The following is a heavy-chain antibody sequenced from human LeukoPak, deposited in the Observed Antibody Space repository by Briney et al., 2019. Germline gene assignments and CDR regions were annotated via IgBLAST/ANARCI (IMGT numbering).Heavy chain of an antibody. CDR1: GFTFSIHW. CDR2: VTGDGSST. CDR3: ARDHGYNFDL. Sequence: GGSLRLSCAASGFTFSIHWMHWVRQAPGKGHVWVSRVTGDGSSTIYADSVKGRFTISRDNAKNTLFLQMNSLKTEDTAVYYCARDHGYNFDLWGQGTLVTVSS. D-gene: IGHD5-24*01. J-gene: IGHJ4*02. V-gene: IGHV3-74*01.